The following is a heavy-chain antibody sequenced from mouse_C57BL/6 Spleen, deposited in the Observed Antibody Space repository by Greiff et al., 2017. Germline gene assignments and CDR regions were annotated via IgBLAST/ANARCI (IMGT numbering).Heavy chain of an antibody. J-gene: IGHJ3*01. D-gene: IGHD1-1*01. V-gene: IGHV1-64*01. Sequence: QVQLQQPGAELVKPGASVKLSCKASGYTFTSYWMHWVKQRPGQGLEWIGMIHPNSGSTNYNEKFKSKATLTVDKSSSTAYMQLHSLTSEDSAVYYCARGYGSGYPGWFAYWGQGTLVTVSA. CDR1: GYTFTSYW. CDR3: ARGYGSGYPGWFAY. CDR2: IHPNSGST.